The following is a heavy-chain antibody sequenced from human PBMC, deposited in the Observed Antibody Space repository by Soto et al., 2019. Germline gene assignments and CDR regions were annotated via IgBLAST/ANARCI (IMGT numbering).Heavy chain of an antibody. J-gene: IGHJ4*02. CDR2: IYYSGST. CDR3: ATSLGDYYGSGNIAY. CDR1: GGPISSSSYY. V-gene: IGHV4-39*01. D-gene: IGHD3-10*01. Sequence: SETLSLTCTVSGGPISSSSYYWGWIRQPPGKGLEWIGSIYYSGSTYYNPSLKSRVTISVDTSKNQFSLKLSSVTAADTAVYYCATSLGDYYGSGNIAYWGQGTLVTVSS.